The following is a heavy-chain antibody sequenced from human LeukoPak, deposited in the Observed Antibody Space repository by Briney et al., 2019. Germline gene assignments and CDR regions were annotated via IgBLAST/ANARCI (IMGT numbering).Heavy chain of an antibody. V-gene: IGHV4-34*01. CDR1: GVSFSGYY. D-gene: IGHD3-10*01. CDR3: AREFSSGSTYYFDY. CDR2: INHSGST. Sequence: SETLSLTCAVYGVSFSGYYWSWIRQPPGKGLEWIGEINHSGSTNYNPSLKSRVTISVDTSKNQFSLKLSSVPAADTAVYYCAREFSSGSTYYFDYWGQGTLVTVSS. J-gene: IGHJ4*02.